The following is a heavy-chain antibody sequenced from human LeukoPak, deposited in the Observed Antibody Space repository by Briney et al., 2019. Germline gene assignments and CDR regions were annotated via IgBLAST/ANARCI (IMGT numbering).Heavy chain of an antibody. CDR3: ARQKLGQFYFTF. CDR1: GFTFSVYS. D-gene: IGHD7-27*01. Sequence: GGSLRLSCAASGFTFSVYSMSWIRQAPGKGLEWISYISSSGTHTYINYADSVKGRFTISRDNAKNSLYLQMNSLRVDDTAVYYCARQKLGQFYFTFWGQGTLVTVSS. J-gene: IGHJ4*02. CDR2: ISSSGTHT. V-gene: IGHV3-11*03.